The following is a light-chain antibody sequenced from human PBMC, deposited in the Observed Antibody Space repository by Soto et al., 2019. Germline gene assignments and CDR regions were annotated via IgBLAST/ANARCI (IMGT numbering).Light chain of an antibody. J-gene: IGKJ1*01. CDR3: QQYGSSPRT. V-gene: IGKV3-20*01. CDR2: GAS. CDR1: QSVSSSY. Sequence: EIVLTQSPGTLSLSPGERAILSCRASQSVSSSYLAWYQQKPGQAPRLLIYGASSRATGIPDRFSGSGSGTDFTLTISRLEPEDFAVYYCQQYGSSPRTFG.